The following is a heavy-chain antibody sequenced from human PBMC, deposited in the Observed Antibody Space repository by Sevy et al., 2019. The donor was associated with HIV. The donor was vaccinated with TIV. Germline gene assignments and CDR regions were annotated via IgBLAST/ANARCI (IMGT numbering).Heavy chain of an antibody. D-gene: IGHD2-21*01. CDR1: GFTFNTYS. CDR3: ARCPGHYSIDY. CDR2: IGSAGGVT. V-gene: IGHV3-48*02. J-gene: IGHJ4*02. Sequence: GGSLGLSCAASGFTFNTYSLIWVRQTPGKGLEWLSFIGSAGGVTYYADSVKGRFTISRDNAKNSLYLQMNSLRDEDTAVYYCARCPGHYSIDYWGQGTLVTVSS.